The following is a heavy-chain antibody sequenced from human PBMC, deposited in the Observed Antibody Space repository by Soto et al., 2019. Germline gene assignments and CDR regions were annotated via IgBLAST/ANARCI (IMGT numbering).Heavy chain of an antibody. Sequence: SETLSLTCTVSGGSISSSSYYWGWIRQPPGKGLEWIGSISYSGSTYYNPSLKSRVTISVDTSKNQFSLKLSSVTAADTAVYYCARHRNGYCSSTSCYAGMLGYLQHWGQGTLVTVSS. V-gene: IGHV4-39*01. CDR3: ARHRNGYCSSTSCYAGMLGYLQH. D-gene: IGHD2-2*01. CDR2: ISYSGST. J-gene: IGHJ1*01. CDR1: GGSISSSSYY.